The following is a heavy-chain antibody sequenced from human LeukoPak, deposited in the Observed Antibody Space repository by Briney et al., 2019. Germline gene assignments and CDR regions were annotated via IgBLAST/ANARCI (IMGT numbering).Heavy chain of an antibody. J-gene: IGHJ4*02. Sequence: PGGSLRLSCAASGFTFSNGWMSWVRQAPGKGLEWVGRIKSKSERGTTDYAAPVKGRFTISRDGSTNTVYLHMNSLKTEGTAVYFCTSNLYCSTSSCYTLDNWGQGTLVAVSP. CDR1: GFTFSNGW. CDR2: IKSKSERGTT. CDR3: TSNLYCSTSSCYTLDN. D-gene: IGHD2-2*02. V-gene: IGHV3-15*01.